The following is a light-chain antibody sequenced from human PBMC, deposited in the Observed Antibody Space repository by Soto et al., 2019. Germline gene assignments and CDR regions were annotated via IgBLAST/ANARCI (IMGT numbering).Light chain of an antibody. CDR1: SSDVGNYNS. CDR3: CSYAGSYTWV. J-gene: IGLJ3*02. CDR2: DVG. V-gene: IGLV2-11*01. Sequence: QSALTQPRSVSGSPGQSVTISCTGTSSDVGNYNSVSWYQQHPGKAPKIMIFDVGRRPSGVPDRFSGSKSGNTASLTISGLQAEDEADYYCCSYAGSYTWVFGGGTKLTVL.